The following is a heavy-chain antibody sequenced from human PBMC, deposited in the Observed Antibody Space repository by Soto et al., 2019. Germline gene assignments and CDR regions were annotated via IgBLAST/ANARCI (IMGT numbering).Heavy chain of an antibody. CDR2: IYSGGST. J-gene: IGHJ6*02. CDR1: GFTVSSNY. D-gene: IGHD3-10*01. CDR3: ASPRSSGSGSYKGGMDV. Sequence: EVQLVESGGGLIQPGGSLRLSCAASGFTVSSNYMSWVRQAPGKGLELVSVIYSGGSTYYADSVKGRFTISRDNSKNTLYLQRNSLRAEDTAVYYCASPRSSGSGSYKGGMDVWCQGTTVTVSS. V-gene: IGHV3-53*01.